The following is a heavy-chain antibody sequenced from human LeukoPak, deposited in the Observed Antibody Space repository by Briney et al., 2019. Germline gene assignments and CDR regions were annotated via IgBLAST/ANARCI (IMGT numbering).Heavy chain of an antibody. CDR1: GFPFSSYE. D-gene: IGHD3-10*02. V-gene: IGHV3-48*03. CDR2: ISGSGSTI. Sequence: GGSLRLSCAASGFPFSSYEMNWVRQAPGKGLEWVSYISGSGSTIYYADSVKGRFTLSRDNAKNSLYLQMNSLRAEDTAVYYCAELGITMIGGVWGKGTTVTISS. CDR3: AELGITMIGGV. J-gene: IGHJ6*04.